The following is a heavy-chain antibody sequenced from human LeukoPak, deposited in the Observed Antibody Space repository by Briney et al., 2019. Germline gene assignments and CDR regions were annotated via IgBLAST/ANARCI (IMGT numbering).Heavy chain of an antibody. D-gene: IGHD2-21*01. Sequence: SETLSLTCTVSGGSISSYYWSWIRQPPGKGLEWIGYIYYSGSTNYNPSLKGRVTISVDTSKNQFSLKLSSVTAADTAVYYCARDVAYCGGDCYSDAFDIWGQGTMVTVSS. CDR3: ARDVAYCGGDCYSDAFDI. CDR2: IYYSGST. CDR1: GGSISSYY. V-gene: IGHV4-59*01. J-gene: IGHJ3*02.